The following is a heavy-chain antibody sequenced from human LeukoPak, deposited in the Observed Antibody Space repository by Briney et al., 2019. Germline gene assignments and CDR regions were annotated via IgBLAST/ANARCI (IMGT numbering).Heavy chain of an antibody. CDR2: IRSKANSYAT. Sequence: GGSLRLSCAASGFTFSGSAMHWVRQASGKGLEWVGRIRSKANSYATAYAASVKGRFTISRDDSKNTTYLQMNSLETEDTAMYFCTRPSFDPWGQGTLVTASS. CDR3: TRPSFDP. V-gene: IGHV3-73*01. CDR1: GFTFSGSA. J-gene: IGHJ5*02.